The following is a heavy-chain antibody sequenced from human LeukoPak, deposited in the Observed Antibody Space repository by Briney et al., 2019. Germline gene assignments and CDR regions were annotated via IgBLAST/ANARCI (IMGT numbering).Heavy chain of an antibody. CDR2: IYHSGST. CDR3: ARVRVLWFGELSRDY. D-gene: IGHD3-10*01. V-gene: IGHV4-39*07. CDR1: GGSISSSSYY. Sequence: PSETLSLTCTVSGGSISSSSYYWGWIRQPPGKGLEWIGSIYHSGSTYYNPSLKSRVTISVDTSKNQFSLKLSSVTAADTAVYYCARVRVLWFGELSRDYWGQGTLVTVSS. J-gene: IGHJ4*02.